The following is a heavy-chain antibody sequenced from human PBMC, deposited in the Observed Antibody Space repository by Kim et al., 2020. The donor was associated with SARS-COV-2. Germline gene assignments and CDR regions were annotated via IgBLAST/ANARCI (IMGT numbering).Heavy chain of an antibody. CDR1: GFSFDDYG. J-gene: IGHJ4*02. CDR2: INWNGGST. CDR3: ARGFYQGPFDY. V-gene: IGHV3-20*01. Sequence: GGSLRLSCAAASGFSFDDYGISWVRQAPGKGLEWVSGINWNGGSTGYADSVKGRFTISRDNAKKSLYLQMNSVRAEDTAFYHCARGFYQGPFDYWGQGILVTVSS.